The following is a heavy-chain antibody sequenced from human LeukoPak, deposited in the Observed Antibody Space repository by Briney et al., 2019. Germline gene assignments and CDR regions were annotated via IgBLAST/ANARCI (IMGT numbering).Heavy chain of an antibody. J-gene: IGHJ6*03. CDR3: ARAPAFGVVTPRYYYMDV. V-gene: IGHV4-61*02. CDR2: IYTSGST. Sequence: SQTLSLTCTVSGGSISSGSYYWSWIRQPAEKGLEWIGRIYTSGSTNYNPSLKSRVTISVDTSKNQFSLKLSSVTAADTAVFYCARAPAFGVVTPRYYYMDVWGKGTTVIVSS. D-gene: IGHD3-3*01. CDR1: GGSISSGSYY.